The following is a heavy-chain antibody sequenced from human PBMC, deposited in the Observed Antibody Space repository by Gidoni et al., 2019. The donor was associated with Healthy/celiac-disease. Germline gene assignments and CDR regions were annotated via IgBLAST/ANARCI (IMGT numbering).Heavy chain of an antibody. CDR3: ARDRGSSSWYYYYYGMDV. J-gene: IGHJ6*02. CDR1: GFTFSSSG. D-gene: IGHD6-13*01. V-gene: IGHV3-33*01. CDR2: IWYDGSNK. Sequence: QVQLVESGGGVVQPGRSLRLSCAASGFTFSSSGMHWVRQAPGKGLEWVAVIWYDGSNKYYADTVKGRFTIYRDNSMNTLYLQMNSLRAEDTAVYYCARDRGSSSWYYYYYGMDVWGQGTTVTVSS.